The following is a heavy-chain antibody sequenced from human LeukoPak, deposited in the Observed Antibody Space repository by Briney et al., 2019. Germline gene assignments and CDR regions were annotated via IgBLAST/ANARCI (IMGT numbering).Heavy chain of an antibody. V-gene: IGHV3-7*01. CDR3: ARVSSSGWDYYYYYYMDV. J-gene: IGHJ6*03. Sequence: GGSLRLSCAASGFIFTSYWVSWVRQAPGKGLEWVANIKQDGSEKYYVDSVKGRFTISRDNAKNSLYLQMNSLRADDTAVYYCARVSSSGWDYYYYYYMDVWGKGTTVTVSS. D-gene: IGHD6-19*01. CDR1: GFIFTSYW. CDR2: IKQDGSEK.